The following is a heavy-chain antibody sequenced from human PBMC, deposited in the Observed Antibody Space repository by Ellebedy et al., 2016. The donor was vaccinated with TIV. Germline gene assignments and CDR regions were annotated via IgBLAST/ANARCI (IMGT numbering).Heavy chain of an antibody. J-gene: IGHJ5*02. CDR2: IHPIGTT. Sequence: MPSETLSLTCSVSGGSISGYYWSWIRQPPGKGLQWIAYIHPIGTTAYNPSLRSRLTISLDTSRNQFSLKLNSMTAADSALYYCARHDEVPHFARGLDPWGQGIQVTVAS. D-gene: IGHD3-3*02. V-gene: IGHV4-59*08. CDR3: ARHDEVPHFARGLDP. CDR1: GGSISGYY.